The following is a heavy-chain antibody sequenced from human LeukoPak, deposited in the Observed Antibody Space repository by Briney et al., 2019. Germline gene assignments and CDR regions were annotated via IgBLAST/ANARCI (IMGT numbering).Heavy chain of an antibody. Sequence: GGSLRLSCAASGYTFSRYWMHWVRQGPGKGLVWVSRINEDGSSTSYAESVRGRFTISRNNAKNTLYLQMNSLRAEDAAVYYCTTDTFGARDSWGQGTLVTVSS. J-gene: IGHJ4*02. V-gene: IGHV3-74*01. CDR3: TTDTFGARDS. D-gene: IGHD3-10*01. CDR2: INEDGSST. CDR1: GYTFSRYW.